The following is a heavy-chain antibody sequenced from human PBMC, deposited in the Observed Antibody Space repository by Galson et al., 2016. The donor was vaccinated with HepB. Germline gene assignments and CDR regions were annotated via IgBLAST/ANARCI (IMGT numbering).Heavy chain of an antibody. CDR1: GFTFNNYG. J-gene: IGHJ6*04. D-gene: IGHD1-26*01. V-gene: IGHV3-23*01. CDR3: VQGSTAPAV. CDR2: ISRSGDST. Sequence: LRLSCAASGFTFNNYGMTWVRQAPGKGLEVVSSISRSGDSTDYADSVKGRFTISRDNFRNTLSLQMNSLRAEDTAVYYCVQGSTAPAVWGKGTTVTVSS.